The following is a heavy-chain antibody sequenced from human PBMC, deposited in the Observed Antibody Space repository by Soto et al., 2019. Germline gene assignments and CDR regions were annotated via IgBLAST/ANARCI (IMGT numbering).Heavy chain of an antibody. Sequence: PGGSLRLSCAASGFTFSSYAMSWVRQAPGKGLEWVSAISGSGGSTYYADSVKGRFTISRDNSKNTLYLQMNSLRAEDTAVYYCAKERFLLSMVRGALGLLDYWGQGTLVTVSS. J-gene: IGHJ4*02. CDR2: ISGSGGST. D-gene: IGHD3-10*01. CDR3: AKERFLLSMVRGALGLLDY. CDR1: GFTFSSYA. V-gene: IGHV3-23*01.